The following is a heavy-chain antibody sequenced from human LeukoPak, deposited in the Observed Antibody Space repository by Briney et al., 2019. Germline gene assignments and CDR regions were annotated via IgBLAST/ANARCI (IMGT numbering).Heavy chain of an antibody. CDR1: GFTLSDHY. V-gene: IGHV3-30-3*01. D-gene: IGHD6-19*01. CDR2: ISYDGSNK. Sequence: GGSLRLSCAASGFTLSDHYMDWVRQAPGKGLEWVAVISYDGSNKYYADSVKGRFTISRDNSKNTLYLQMNSLRAEDTAVYYCARLAFDPWGQGTLVTVSS. J-gene: IGHJ5*02. CDR3: ARLAFDP.